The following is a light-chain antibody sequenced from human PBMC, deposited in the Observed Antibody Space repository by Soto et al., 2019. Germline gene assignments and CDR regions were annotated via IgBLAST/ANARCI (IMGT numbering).Light chain of an antibody. CDR1: SSDGVGYDY. V-gene: IGLV2-8*02. J-gene: IGLJ1*01. CDR3: SSYAGSNNFCV. CDR2: EVS. Sequence: QSLLTKPPSASMSPGQSVTISFTGTSSDGVGYDYVSWYQQHPGKAPKHMMYEVSKRHSGVPDRFSGSKSGNTGYLTVFGFQAENEAEYYWSSYAGSNNFCVFGTGTKVT.